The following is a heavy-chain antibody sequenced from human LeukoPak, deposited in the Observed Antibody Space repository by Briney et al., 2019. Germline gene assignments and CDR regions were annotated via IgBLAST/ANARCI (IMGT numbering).Heavy chain of an antibody. D-gene: IGHD6-13*01. CDR1: GFTVSSNY. J-gene: IGHJ1*01. Sequence: PGGSLRLSCAASGFTVSSNYMSWVRQAPGKGLEWVSSISNSGEYIYYADSVKGRFTVSRDNAKNSLYLKMNSLGVEDTAVYYCTTPAAGPRAEYSLYWGQGTLVTVSS. CDR3: TTPAAGPRAEYSLY. CDR2: ISNSGEYI. V-gene: IGHV3-21*01.